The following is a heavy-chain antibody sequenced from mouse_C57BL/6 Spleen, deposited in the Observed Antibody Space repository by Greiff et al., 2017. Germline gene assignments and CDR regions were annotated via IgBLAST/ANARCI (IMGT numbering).Heavy chain of an antibody. J-gene: IGHJ3*01. V-gene: IGHV1-61*01. Sequence: QVQLQQPGAELVRPGSSVKLSCKASGYTFTSYWMDWVKQRPGQGLEWIGNIYPSDSETHYNQKFKDKATLTVDKSSSTAYMQLSSLTSEDSAVYYCARDYYGSRAWFAYGGEGTLGTVSA. CDR1: GYTFTSYW. CDR3: ARDYYGSRAWFAY. CDR2: IYPSDSET. D-gene: IGHD1-1*01.